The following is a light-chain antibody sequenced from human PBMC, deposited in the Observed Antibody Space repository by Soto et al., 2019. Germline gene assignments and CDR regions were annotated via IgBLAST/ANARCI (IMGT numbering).Light chain of an antibody. CDR2: GAS. J-gene: IGKJ4*01. CDR1: QSVSSSY. V-gene: IGKV3-20*01. CDR3: QQYGSSALT. Sequence: EIVLTQSPGTLSLSPGERATLSCRASQSVSSSYLAWYQQKPGQAPRLLIYGASSRATGIPDRFSGSGSGTDFTLTISRLEPEDVAVYYCQQYGSSALTFGGGTKVESK.